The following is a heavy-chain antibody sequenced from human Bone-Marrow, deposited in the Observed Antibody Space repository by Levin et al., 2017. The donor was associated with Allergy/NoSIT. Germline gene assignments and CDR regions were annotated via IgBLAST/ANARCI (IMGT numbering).Heavy chain of an antibody. CDR1: GFTFSSYT. D-gene: IGHD6-19*01. Sequence: GGSLRLSCAASGFTFSSYTISWVRQAPGKGLEWVSAISGSGGTTYYADSVKGRITISRDNSKNTLFLQMNSLRAEDTAVYYCAMSSGWYGATYYFDYWGQGTLVTVSS. J-gene: IGHJ4*02. CDR2: ISGSGGTT. CDR3: AMSSGWYGATYYFDY. V-gene: IGHV3-23*01.